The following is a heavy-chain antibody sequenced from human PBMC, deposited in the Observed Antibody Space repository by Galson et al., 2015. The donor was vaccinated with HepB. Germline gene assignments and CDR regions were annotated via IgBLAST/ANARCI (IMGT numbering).Heavy chain of an antibody. V-gene: IGHV3-9*01. CDR3: AKGRDFSGSWGNFDY. Sequence: SLRLSCAASGFTFDDYAMHWVRQAPGKGLEWVSGISWNSGSIGYADSVKGRFTISRDNAKNSLYLQMNSLRAEDTALYYCAKGRDFSGSWGNFDYWGQGTLVTVSS. D-gene: IGHD1-26*01. CDR2: ISWNSGSI. J-gene: IGHJ4*02. CDR1: GFTFDDYA.